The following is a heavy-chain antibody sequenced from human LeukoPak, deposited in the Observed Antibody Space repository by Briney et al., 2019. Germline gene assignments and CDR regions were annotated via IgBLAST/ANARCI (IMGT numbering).Heavy chain of an antibody. CDR2: ISPGGSDT. J-gene: IGHJ4*02. CDR3: GEQQAVPGPGIEY. V-gene: IGHV5-51*01. Sequence: GESLKISCEASGYNFNIYWNGWLRHMAGKGLEWMGIISPGGSDTRYSPSFEGQVTISADRSINPANLKWSSLKASDTAFYYCGEQQAVPGPGIEYWGQGTVVIVSS. CDR1: GYNFNIYW. D-gene: IGHD6-19*01.